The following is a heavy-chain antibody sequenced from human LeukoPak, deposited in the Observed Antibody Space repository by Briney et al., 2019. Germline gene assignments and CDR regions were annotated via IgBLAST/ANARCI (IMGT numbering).Heavy chain of an antibody. Sequence: GRSLRLSCVASGFTFSSYAMHWVRQAPGKGLEWVAVISKDGSNKYYADSVKGRFAISRDNSKNTLYLQMNSLRADDTALYYCARDWYSSNWYGNSFDYWGQGTLVSVSS. CDR1: GFTFSSYA. CDR2: ISKDGSNK. V-gene: IGHV3-30*09. D-gene: IGHD6-13*01. CDR3: ARDWYSSNWYGNSFDY. J-gene: IGHJ4*02.